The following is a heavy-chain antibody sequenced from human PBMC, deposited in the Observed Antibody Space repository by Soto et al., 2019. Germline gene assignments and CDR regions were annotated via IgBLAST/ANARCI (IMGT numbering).Heavy chain of an antibody. D-gene: IGHD4-17*01. CDR2: INHSGST. CDR3: ARATDYGDYKFDY. Sequence: SETLSLTCAVYGGSFSGYYWSWIRQPPGKGLEWIGEINHSGSTNYNPSLKSRVTISVDTSKNQFSLKLSSVTAADTAVYYCARATDYGDYKFDYWGQGTLVTVSS. V-gene: IGHV4-34*01. J-gene: IGHJ4*02. CDR1: GGSFSGYY.